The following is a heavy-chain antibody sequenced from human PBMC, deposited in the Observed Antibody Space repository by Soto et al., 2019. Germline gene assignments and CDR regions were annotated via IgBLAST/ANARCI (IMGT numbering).Heavy chain of an antibody. CDR1: GGTFSSYA. V-gene: IGHV1-69*01. CDR2: IIPIFGTA. Sequence: QVQLVQSGAEVKKPGSSVKVSCKASGGTFSSYAISWVRQAPGQGLEWMGGIIPIFGTANYAQKFQGRVTITADESTSTAYMELSSLRSEETAVYYCARDHRLYYDSSGSHYYYGMDVWGQGTTVTVSS. J-gene: IGHJ6*02. D-gene: IGHD3-22*01. CDR3: ARDHRLYYDSSGSHYYYGMDV.